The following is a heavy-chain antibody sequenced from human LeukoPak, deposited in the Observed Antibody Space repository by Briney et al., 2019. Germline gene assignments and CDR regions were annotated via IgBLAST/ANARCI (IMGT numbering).Heavy chain of an antibody. Sequence: PGRSLRLSCAASGFTFSSYGMHWVRQAPGKGLEWVAVIWYDGSNKYHADSVKGRFTISRDNSKNTLYLQMNSLRAEDTAVYYCARVDYSYGYFDYWGQGTLVTVSS. D-gene: IGHD5-18*01. CDR2: IWYDGSNK. CDR3: ARVDYSYGYFDY. V-gene: IGHV3-33*01. CDR1: GFTFSSYG. J-gene: IGHJ4*02.